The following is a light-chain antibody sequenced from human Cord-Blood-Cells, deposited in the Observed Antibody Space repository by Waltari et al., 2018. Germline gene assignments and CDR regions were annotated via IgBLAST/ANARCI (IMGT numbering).Light chain of an antibody. CDR3: SSYTSSSTLV. Sequence: QSALTQPASVSGSPGQSITISCTGTSSDVGGYNYVPWYQKHPGKAPKPMIYDVSNRPSGVSNRFSGSKSGNTAFLTISGLQAEDEADYYCSSYTSSSTLVFGGGTKLTVL. J-gene: IGLJ3*02. CDR1: SSDVGGYNY. V-gene: IGLV2-14*03. CDR2: DVS.